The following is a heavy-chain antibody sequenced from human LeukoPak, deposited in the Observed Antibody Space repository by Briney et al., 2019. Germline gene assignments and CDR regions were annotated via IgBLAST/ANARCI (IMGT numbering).Heavy chain of an antibody. CDR3: ARDGYGDYYFDN. D-gene: IGHD4-17*01. Sequence: GGSLRLSCAASGFTFSSYSMKWVRQAPGKGLEWVSYISSTSRTILYADSVKGRFTISRDNAKNSLYLQMNSLRDEDTAVYYCARDGYGDYYFDNWGQGTLVTVSS. CDR1: GFTFSSYS. V-gene: IGHV3-48*02. J-gene: IGHJ4*02. CDR2: ISSTSRTI.